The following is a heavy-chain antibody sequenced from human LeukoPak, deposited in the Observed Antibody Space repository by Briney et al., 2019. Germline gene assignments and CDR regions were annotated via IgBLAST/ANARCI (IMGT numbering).Heavy chain of an antibody. CDR1: GGTFTSYA. V-gene: IGHV1-8*03. CDR2: MNPNSGNT. CDR3: ARRSQRYCSGGSFKYGYFDL. J-gene: IGHJ2*01. D-gene: IGHD2-15*01. Sequence: ASVKVSCKASGGTFTSYAISWVRQATGQGLEWMGWMNPNSGNTGSEQKFQGRVTITRNTSISTAYMELSSLRSDNTAVYYCARRSQRYCSGGSFKYGYFDLWGRGTLVTVSS.